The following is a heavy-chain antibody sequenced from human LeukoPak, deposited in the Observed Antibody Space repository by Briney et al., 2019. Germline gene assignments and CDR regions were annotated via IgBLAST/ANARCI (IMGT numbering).Heavy chain of an antibody. Sequence: GESLKISCKGSGYRITSDWISWVRQKPGKGLEWMGIIYLGDSDTRYNPSFQGHVTISADKSISTAYLQWSGLKASDTAIYYCARPLDYAYGMDVWGQGTTVTVSS. CDR1: GYRITSDW. V-gene: IGHV5-51*01. CDR2: IYLGDSDT. J-gene: IGHJ6*02. CDR3: ARPLDYAYGMDV.